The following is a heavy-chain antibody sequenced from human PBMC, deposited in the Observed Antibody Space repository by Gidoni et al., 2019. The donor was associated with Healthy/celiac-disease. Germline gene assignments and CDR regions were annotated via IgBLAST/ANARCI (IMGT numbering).Heavy chain of an antibody. CDR2: IVVGSGNT. Sequence: QMQLVQSGPEVKKPGTSVKVSCKASGLTFTSSAVQWVRQARGQRLEWIGLIVVGSGNTNYAQKFQERVTITRDMSTSTAYMELSSLSSEDTAVYYCAAGAAATDPYNYYYYYGMDVWGQGTTVTVSS. J-gene: IGHJ6*02. V-gene: IGHV1-58*01. CDR1: GLTFTSSA. CDR3: AAGAAATDPYNYYYYYGMDV. D-gene: IGHD2-15*01.